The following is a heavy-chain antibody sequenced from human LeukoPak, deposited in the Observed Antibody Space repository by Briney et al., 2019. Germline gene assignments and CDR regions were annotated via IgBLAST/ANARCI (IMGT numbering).Heavy chain of an antibody. J-gene: IGHJ4*02. CDR1: GGSISSSSYY. CDR3: ARHLKGYYGPGSYYASDY. D-gene: IGHD3-10*01. Sequence: PSETLSLTCTVSGGSISSSSYYWGWIRQPPGKGLEWIGSIYYSGSTYYNPSLKSRVTISVDTSKNQFSLKLSSVTAADTAVYYCARHLKGYYGPGSYYASDYWGQGTLVTVSS. CDR2: IYYSGST. V-gene: IGHV4-39*01.